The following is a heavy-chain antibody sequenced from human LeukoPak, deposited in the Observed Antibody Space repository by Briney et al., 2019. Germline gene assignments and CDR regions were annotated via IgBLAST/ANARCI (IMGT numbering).Heavy chain of an antibody. Sequence: ASVKVSCKASGYPLTNYGLTRVRQGPGQGLEWVGWITSYNGNTDTAQRFQGRVTMTTDTSTSTAYMELRGLRSDDTAVYYCARRELSASYSFFDYWGQGTLVTVSS. V-gene: IGHV1-18*01. CDR3: ARRELSASYSFFDY. CDR2: ITSYNGNT. D-gene: IGHD1-26*01. J-gene: IGHJ4*02. CDR1: GYPLTNYG.